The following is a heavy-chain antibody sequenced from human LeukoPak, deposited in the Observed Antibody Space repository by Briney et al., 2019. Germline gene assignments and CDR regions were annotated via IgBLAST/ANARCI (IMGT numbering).Heavy chain of an antibody. Sequence: SETLSLTCTVSGGSISSDSYYWSWIRQPAGKGLEWIGRIYTSGSTNYNPSLKSRVTISVDTSKNQFSLKLSSVTAADTAVYYCARDWDARYFDLWGRGTLVTVSS. V-gene: IGHV4-61*02. CDR1: GGSISSDSYY. CDR2: IYTSGST. J-gene: IGHJ2*01. D-gene: IGHD1-26*01. CDR3: ARDWDARYFDL.